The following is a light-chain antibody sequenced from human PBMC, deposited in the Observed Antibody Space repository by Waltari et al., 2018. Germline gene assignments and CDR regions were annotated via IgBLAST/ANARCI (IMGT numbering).Light chain of an antibody. CDR1: QVIGNE. CDR3: LKDNVYPRT. J-gene: IGKJ1*01. Sequence: AIQITQSPSSLSASVGDSVTITCRASQVIGNELGWYHHKPGKAPKLLIDAASSLHDGVPSRFSGSGSGTEFTLTIRSLQPEDFATYYCLKDNVYPRTFGQGTKVEIK. V-gene: IGKV1-6*01. CDR2: AAS.